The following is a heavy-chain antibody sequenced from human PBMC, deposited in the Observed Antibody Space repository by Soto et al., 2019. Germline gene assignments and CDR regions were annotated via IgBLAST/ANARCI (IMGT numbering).Heavy chain of an antibody. D-gene: IGHD3-10*01. CDR1: GGSISSYY. J-gene: IGHJ5*02. CDR2: IYYSGST. Sequence: PSETLSLTCTVSGGSISSYYWSWIRQPPGKGLELIGYIYYSGSTNYNPSLKSRVTISVDTSKNQFSLKLSSVTAADTAVYYCAREVMVRGVNVLNWFDPWGQGTLVTVSS. CDR3: AREVMVRGVNVLNWFDP. V-gene: IGHV4-59*01.